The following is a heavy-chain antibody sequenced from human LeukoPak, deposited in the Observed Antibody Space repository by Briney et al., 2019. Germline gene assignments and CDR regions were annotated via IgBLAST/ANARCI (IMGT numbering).Heavy chain of an antibody. J-gene: IGHJ3*02. CDR2: ISAYNGNT. D-gene: IGHD4-17*01. V-gene: IGHV1-18*01. Sequence: GASVKVSCKASGYTFTSYGISWVRQAPGQGLEWMGWISAYNGNTNYAQKLQGRVTMTTDTSTSTAYMELRSLRSEDAAVYYCARDQADYGDYVDAFDIWGQGTMVTVSS. CDR1: GYTFTSYG. CDR3: ARDQADYGDYVDAFDI.